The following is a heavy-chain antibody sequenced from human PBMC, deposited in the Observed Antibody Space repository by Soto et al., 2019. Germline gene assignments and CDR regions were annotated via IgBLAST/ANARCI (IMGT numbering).Heavy chain of an antibody. J-gene: IGHJ3*02. CDR1: GYTFTSYA. V-gene: IGHV1-18*01. CDR3: ARVATVTFAFDI. D-gene: IGHD4-17*01. Sequence: ASVKVSCKASGYTFTSYAISWVRQAPGQGLEWMGWISPNIGKTNYAQKLQGRVTMTTDKSTRTAYMELRSLRSDDTAVYYCARVATVTFAFDIWGQGTMVTVSS. CDR2: ISPNIGKT.